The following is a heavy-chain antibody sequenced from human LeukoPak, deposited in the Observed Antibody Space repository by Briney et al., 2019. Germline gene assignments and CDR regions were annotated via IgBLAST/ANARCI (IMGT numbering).Heavy chain of an antibody. D-gene: IGHD6-13*01. J-gene: IGHJ4*02. CDR3: ARDPAAGLGYFDY. V-gene: IGHV1-69*05. CDR2: IIPIFGTA. Sequence: SVKVSCKASGGTFSSYAISWVRQAPGQGLEWMGGIIPIFGTANYAQTFQGRVTITTDESTSTAYMELSSLRSEDTAVYYCARDPAAGLGYFDYWGQGTLVTVSS. CDR1: GGTFSSYA.